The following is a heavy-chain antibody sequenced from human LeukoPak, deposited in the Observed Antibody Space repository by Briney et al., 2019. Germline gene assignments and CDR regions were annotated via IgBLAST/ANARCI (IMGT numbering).Heavy chain of an antibody. Sequence: GGSLRLSCAASGFTFSSYGMHWVRQAPGKGLEWVAFIRYDGSNKYYTDSVKGRFTISRDNAKNSLYLQMNSLRAEDTAVYYCARLRMTTPDYWGQGTLVTVSS. CDR3: ARLRMTTPDY. J-gene: IGHJ4*02. CDR1: GFTFSSYG. V-gene: IGHV3-30*02. CDR2: IRYDGSNK. D-gene: IGHD4-11*01.